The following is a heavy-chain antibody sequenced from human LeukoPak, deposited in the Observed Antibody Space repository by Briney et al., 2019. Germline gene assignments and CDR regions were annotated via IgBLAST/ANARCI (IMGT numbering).Heavy chain of an antibody. D-gene: IGHD6-13*01. CDR2: ISSSGTYI. J-gene: IGHJ4*02. Sequence: PGGSLRLSCAASGFTFSDYYMSWIRQAPGKGLEWVSSISSSGTYIYYADSVKGRFTISRDNSKNSLFLQMNSLGAEDTAVYYCARVPAGVSSWSDYWGQGTLVTVSS. CDR3: ARVPAGVSSWSDY. CDR1: GFTFSDYY. V-gene: IGHV3-11*04.